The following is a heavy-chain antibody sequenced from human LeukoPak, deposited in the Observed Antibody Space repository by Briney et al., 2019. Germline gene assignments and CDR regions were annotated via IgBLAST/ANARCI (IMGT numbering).Heavy chain of an antibody. CDR1: GYTFTSYD. CDR3: ARAPKSRLVGVPKGPFDP. CDR2: MNPNTGNT. J-gene: IGHJ5*02. Sequence: GASVKVSCKASGYTFTSYDINWVRQASGQGLEWMGWMNPNTGNTGYAQKFQGRVTITRNTSISTVYMELSSLRSEDTAVYYCARAPKSRLVGVPKGPFDPWGQGTLVTVSS. V-gene: IGHV1-8*03. D-gene: IGHD3-3*01.